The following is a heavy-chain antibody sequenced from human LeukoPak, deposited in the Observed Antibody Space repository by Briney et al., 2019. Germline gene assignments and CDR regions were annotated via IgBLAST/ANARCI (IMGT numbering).Heavy chain of an antibody. CDR3: AKGRLLWFGELEPPGRLGY. CDR1: GFTFSSYA. Sequence: PGGSLRLSCAASGFTFSSYAMSWVRQAPGKGLEWVSAISGSGGSTYYADSVKGRFTISRDNSKNTLYLQMNSLRAEDTAVYYCAKGRLLWFGELEPPGRLGYWGQGTLVTVSS. J-gene: IGHJ4*02. CDR2: ISGSGGST. V-gene: IGHV3-23*01. D-gene: IGHD3-10*01.